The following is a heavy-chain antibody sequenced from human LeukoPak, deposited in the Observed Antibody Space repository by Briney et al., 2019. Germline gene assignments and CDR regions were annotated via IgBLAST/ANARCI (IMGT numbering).Heavy chain of an antibody. CDR1: GYSFTNYW. D-gene: IGHD3-16*01. CDR3: ARVSYDYIWGIIYYFDY. V-gene: IGHV5-51*01. J-gene: IGHJ4*01. CDR2: IYPGDSDT. Sequence: PGESLKISCKGSGYSFTNYWIGWVRQMPGKGLEWMGIIYPGDSDTRYSPSFQGQVTISADKSISTAYLQWSSLKASDTAMFYCARVSYDYIWGIIYYFDYWGHGTLVTVSS.